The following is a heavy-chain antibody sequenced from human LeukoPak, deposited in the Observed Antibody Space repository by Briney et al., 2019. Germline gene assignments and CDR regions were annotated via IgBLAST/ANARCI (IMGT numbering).Heavy chain of an antibody. Sequence: RASVKVSCKASGYTFTGYYMHWVRQAPGQGLEWMGIINPSGGSTSYAQKFQGRVTMTRDTSTSTVYMELSSLRSEDTAVYYCARDLSDIVVVPAAPDAFDIWGQGTMVTVSS. V-gene: IGHV1-46*01. CDR3: ARDLSDIVVVPAAPDAFDI. CDR1: GYTFTGYY. CDR2: INPSGGST. D-gene: IGHD2-2*01. J-gene: IGHJ3*02.